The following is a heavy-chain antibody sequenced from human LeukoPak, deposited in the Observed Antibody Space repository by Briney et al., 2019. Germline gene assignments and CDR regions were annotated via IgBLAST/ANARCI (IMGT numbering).Heavy chain of an antibody. V-gene: IGHV4-39*01. J-gene: IGHJ4*02. Sequence: SETLSLTCTVSGGSISSSSFYWGWIRQPPGKGLEWIASIYYSGNTYYNPSLKSRVSISVDTSKNQFSLKLSSVTAADTAVYYCARHRWDGTFNFDYWGQGTLVPVSS. CDR1: GGSISSSSFY. D-gene: IGHD1-1*01. CDR3: ARHRWDGTFNFDY. CDR2: IYYSGNT.